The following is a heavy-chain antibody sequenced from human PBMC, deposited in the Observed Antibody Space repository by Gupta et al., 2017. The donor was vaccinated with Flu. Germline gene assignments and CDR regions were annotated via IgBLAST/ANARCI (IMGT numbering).Heavy chain of an antibody. D-gene: IGHD1-20*01. Sequence: LEWVSSISWNSVSIGYADSVKGRFTISRDNVKNSLYLHMNSLRAEDTALYYCAKASHYNWNDVGYYYMDVWGTGTTVTVPS. V-gene: IGHV3-9*01. J-gene: IGHJ6*03. CDR2: ISWNSVSI. CDR3: AKASHYNWNDVGYYYMDV.